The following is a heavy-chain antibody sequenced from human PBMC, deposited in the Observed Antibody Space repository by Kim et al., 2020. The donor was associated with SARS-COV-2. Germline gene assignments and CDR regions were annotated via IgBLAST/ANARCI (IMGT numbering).Heavy chain of an antibody. CDR2: IIPIFGTA. J-gene: IGHJ6*02. CDR3: ARVPLGYCSGGSCADYYYYGMDV. V-gene: IGHV1-69*13. CDR1: GGTFSSYA. Sequence: SVKVSCKASGGTFSSYAISWVRQAPGQGLEWMGGIIPIFGTANYAQKFQGRVTITADESTSTAYMELSSLRSEDTAVYYCARVPLGYCSGGSCADYYYYGMDVWGQGTTVTVSS. D-gene: IGHD2-15*01.